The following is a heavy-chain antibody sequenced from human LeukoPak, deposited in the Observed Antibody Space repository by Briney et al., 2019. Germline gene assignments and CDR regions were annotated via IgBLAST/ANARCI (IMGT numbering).Heavy chain of an antibody. D-gene: IGHD3-22*01. J-gene: IGHJ4*02. CDR1: GFTFDEYA. CDR2: ISWNSGSI. V-gene: IGHV3-9*03. CDR3: AKGGTYYYDSSGYWDY. Sequence: GRSLRLSCAASGFTFDEYAMHWVRRAPGKGLEWVSGISWNSGSIGYADSVKGRFTISRDNAKNSLYLQMNSLRAEDMALYYCAKGGTYYYDSSGYWDYWGQGTLVTVSS.